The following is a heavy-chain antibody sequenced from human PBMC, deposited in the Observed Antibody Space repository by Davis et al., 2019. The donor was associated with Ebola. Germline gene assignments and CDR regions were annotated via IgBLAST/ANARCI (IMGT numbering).Heavy chain of an antibody. V-gene: IGHV3-23*01. J-gene: IGHJ4*02. CDR1: GFIFSSYS. Sequence: GESLKISCAASGFIFSSYSMSWVRQAPGKGLEWVSGLNRYGSSTFYADSVKGRFTISRDNSKSTLYLQMNSLRAEDTAVYYCARRGEASPASGKYYFDYWGQGTLVTVSS. D-gene: IGHD3-10*01. CDR3: ARRGEASPASGKYYFDY. CDR2: LNRYGSST.